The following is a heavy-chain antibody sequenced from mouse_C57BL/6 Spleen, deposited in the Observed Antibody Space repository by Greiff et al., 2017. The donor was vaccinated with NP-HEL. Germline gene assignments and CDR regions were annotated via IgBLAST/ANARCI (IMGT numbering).Heavy chain of an antibody. CDR3: AREGPYGSSSYWYFDV. CDR1: GYTFTSYW. V-gene: IGHV1-72*01. Sequence: QVQLQQPGAELVKPGASVKLSCKASGYTFTSYWLHWVKQRPGRGLEWIGRIDPNSGGTKYNEKFKSKATLTVDKPSSTAYMQLSSRTSEDSAVYYCAREGPYGSSSYWYFDVWGTGTTVTVSS. CDR2: IDPNSGGT. J-gene: IGHJ1*03. D-gene: IGHD1-1*01.